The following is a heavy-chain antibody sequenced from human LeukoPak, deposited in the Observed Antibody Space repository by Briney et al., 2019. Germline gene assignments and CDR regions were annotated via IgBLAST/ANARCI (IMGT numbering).Heavy chain of an antibody. D-gene: IGHD6-6*01. J-gene: IGHJ6*03. V-gene: IGHV4-4*09. CDR1: GGSISSYY. CDR3: ARHGPARIAARPLYYYYYMDV. Sequence: SETLSLTCTVSGGSISSYYWSWIRQPPGKGLERIGYIYTSGSTNYNPSLKSRVTISVDTSKNQFSLKLSSVTAADTAVYYCARHGPARIAARPLYYYYYMDVWGKGTTVTVSS. CDR2: IYTSGST.